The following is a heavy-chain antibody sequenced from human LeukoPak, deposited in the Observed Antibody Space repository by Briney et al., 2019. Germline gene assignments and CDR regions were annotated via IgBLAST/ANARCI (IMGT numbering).Heavy chain of an antibody. Sequence: ESGPTLVKPTQTLTLTCTFSGFSLSTSGVGVGWIRQPPGKALEWLALIYWDDDKRYSPSLKSRLNITKDTSKNQVVLTMTNMDPVDTATYYCAHRRPYCSGGSCYGWFDPWGQGSLVTVSS. J-gene: IGHJ5*02. D-gene: IGHD2-15*01. CDR2: IYWDDDK. CDR3: AHRRPYCSGGSCYGWFDP. CDR1: GFSLSTSGVG. V-gene: IGHV2-5*02.